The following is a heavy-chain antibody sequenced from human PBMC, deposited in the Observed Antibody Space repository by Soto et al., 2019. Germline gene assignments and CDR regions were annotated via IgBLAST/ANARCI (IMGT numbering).Heavy chain of an antibody. CDR1: GDTFTDYY. V-gene: IGHV1-46*01. Sequence: QVQLMQSGAEVKKPGASVKVSCKASGDTFTDYYIHWVGQAPGQGLEWMGTVNPSGGHTTYAQHFLGRVTITRDTSTSTLYMELTSLTSDDTAIYYCARGGHVVVVTAALDYWGQGTLVTVSS. J-gene: IGHJ4*02. CDR2: VNPSGGHT. CDR3: ARGGHVVVVTAALDY. D-gene: IGHD2-21*02.